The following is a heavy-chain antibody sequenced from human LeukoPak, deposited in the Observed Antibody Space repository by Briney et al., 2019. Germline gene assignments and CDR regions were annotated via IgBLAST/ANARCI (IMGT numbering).Heavy chain of an antibody. D-gene: IGHD4-17*01. CDR1: VYTLPELS. J-gene: IGHJ3*02. V-gene: IGHV1-24*01. CDR2: FDPEDGET. Sequence: ASVTDSFKVSVYTLPELSMHWVRPPPGKGLEWMGGFDPEDGETIYEQKCQGRVTMTEDTSTDTAYMELSSLRSEDTAVYYCAADRYGPPFEIWGQGTMVTVSS. CDR3: AADRYGPPFEI.